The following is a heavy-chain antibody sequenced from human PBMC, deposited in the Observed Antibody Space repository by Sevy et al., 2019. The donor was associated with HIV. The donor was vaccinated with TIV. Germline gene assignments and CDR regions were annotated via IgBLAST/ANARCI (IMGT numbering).Heavy chain of an antibody. CDR2: ISSSSSYI. J-gene: IGHJ4*02. CDR3: ARAANVDTAMVYYFDY. CDR1: GFTFSSYS. Sequence: GGSLRLSCAASGFTFSSYSMNWVRQAPGKGLEWVSSISSSSSYIYYADSVKGRFTISRDNAKNSLYLQMNSLRAEDTAVYYCARAANVDTAMVYYFDYWGPGTLVTVSS. V-gene: IGHV3-21*01. D-gene: IGHD5-18*01.